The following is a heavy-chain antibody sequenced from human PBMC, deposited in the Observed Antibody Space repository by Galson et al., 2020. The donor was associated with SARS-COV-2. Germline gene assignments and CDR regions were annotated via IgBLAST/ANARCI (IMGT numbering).Heavy chain of an antibody. Sequence: GGSLRLSCEASGFPFSSYAMNWVRQVPGKGPEWISAISGSGISTYYADSVKDRFTISRDNPNNTLYLQMDSLRADDTAVYYCAKDPEFGGVIVNWFDPWGQGTLVTVSS. CDR3: AKDPEFGGVIVNWFDP. CDR1: GFPFSSYA. D-gene: IGHD3-16*02. V-gene: IGHV3-23*01. CDR2: ISGSGIST. J-gene: IGHJ5*02.